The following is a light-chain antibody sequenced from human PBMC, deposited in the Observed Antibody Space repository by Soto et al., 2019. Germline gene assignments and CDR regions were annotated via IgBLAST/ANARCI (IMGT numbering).Light chain of an antibody. J-gene: IGKJ2*01. Sequence: DIQMTQSPSTLSASVGDRVTITCRASQSLSTWLAWYQQKPGKVPKLLIYKASTLQSGVPSRFSGSGSGTEFTLTISSLQPDDFATYYCQRYNTYSSTFGQGTKLEIK. CDR2: KAS. CDR3: QRYNTYSST. V-gene: IGKV1-5*03. CDR1: QSLSTW.